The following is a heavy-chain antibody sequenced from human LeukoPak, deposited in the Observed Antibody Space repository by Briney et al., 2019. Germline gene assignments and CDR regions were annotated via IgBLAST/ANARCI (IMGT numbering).Heavy chain of an antibody. V-gene: IGHV3-11*01. CDR2: ISSSGSTI. D-gene: IGHD2-2*01. Sequence: PGGSLRLSCAASGFTFSDYYMSWIRQAPVKALEWVSYISSSGSTIYYADSVKGRFTISRDNAKNSLYLQMNSLRAEDTAVYYCASLGYCSSTSCYHYYYGMDVWGQGTTVTVSS. CDR1: GFTFSDYY. CDR3: ASLGYCSSTSCYHYYYGMDV. J-gene: IGHJ6*02.